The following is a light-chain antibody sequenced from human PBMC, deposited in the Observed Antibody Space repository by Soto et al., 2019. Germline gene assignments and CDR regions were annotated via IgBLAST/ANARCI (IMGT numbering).Light chain of an antibody. Sequence: QPAITQPRSGSGTPGHSVTITCAGSSSHVGAYTYVSWYPQHPGKAPKLMIYDVSKRPSGVPDRFSGSKSGNTASLTISALQAEDEAHYSCFSDAGSYTGAVFGGGTKVTVL. CDR1: SSHVGAYTY. CDR3: FSDAGSYTGAV. V-gene: IGLV2-11*01. CDR2: DVS. J-gene: IGLJ2*01.